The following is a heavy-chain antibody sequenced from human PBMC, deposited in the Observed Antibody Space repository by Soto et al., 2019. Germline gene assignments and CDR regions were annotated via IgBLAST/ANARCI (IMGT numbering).Heavy chain of an antibody. D-gene: IGHD1-26*01. CDR3: AGGVLSGTYYNWFDP. Sequence: ASVQVSIKASGDTLTCYYIHWVRQDPGQGLEWMGWINPNSGATNYAQKFQGRVTMTRDTSISTAYMDLSRLRSDDTAVYYCAGGVLSGTYYNWFDPWGQGTLVTVSA. CDR2: INPNSGAT. J-gene: IGHJ5*02. V-gene: IGHV1-2*02. CDR1: GDTLTCYY.